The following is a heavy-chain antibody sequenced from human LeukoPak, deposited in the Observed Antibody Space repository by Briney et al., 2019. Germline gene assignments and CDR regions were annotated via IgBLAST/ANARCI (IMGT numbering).Heavy chain of an antibody. J-gene: IGHJ4*02. CDR2: ITWNGAYR. CDR1: GFTFDNYG. CDR3: ARRAVTGTIYYFDY. D-gene: IGHD6-19*01. V-gene: IGHV3-20*04. Sequence: GSLRLSCAASGFTFDNYGMSWVRQVPGKGLEWVSGITWNGAYRGYADSVKGRFTISRDNAKNSLYLEMNSLRVEDTALYYCARRAVTGTIYYFDYWGQGTLVTVSS.